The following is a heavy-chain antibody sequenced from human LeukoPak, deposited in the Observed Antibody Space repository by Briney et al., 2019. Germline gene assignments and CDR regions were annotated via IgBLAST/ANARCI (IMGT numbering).Heavy chain of an antibody. CDR2: ISGSGGST. J-gene: IGHJ5*02. Sequence: GGSLRLSCAASGFTFSSYAMSWVRQAPGKGLEWVSAISGSGGSTYYADSVKGRFTISRDNSKNTLYLQMNSLRAEDTAVYYCANIGAHIRGGSYYPEGSWGQGTLVTVSS. CDR1: GFTFSSYA. D-gene: IGHD1-26*01. V-gene: IGHV3-23*01. CDR3: ANIGAHIRGGSYYPEGS.